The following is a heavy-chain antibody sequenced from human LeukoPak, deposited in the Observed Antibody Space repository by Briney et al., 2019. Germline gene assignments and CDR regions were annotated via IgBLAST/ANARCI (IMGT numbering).Heavy chain of an antibody. Sequence: GRSLRLSCAASGFTFSSYGMDWVRQAPGKGLEWVAAIWYDGSNKHYADSVKGRFTISRDNSKNTLYLQMNSLRAADTAVYYCAREYYYDSSLAFDIWGQGTMVTVSS. V-gene: IGHV3-33*01. CDR2: IWYDGSNK. CDR1: GFTFSSYG. CDR3: AREYYYDSSLAFDI. D-gene: IGHD3-22*01. J-gene: IGHJ3*02.